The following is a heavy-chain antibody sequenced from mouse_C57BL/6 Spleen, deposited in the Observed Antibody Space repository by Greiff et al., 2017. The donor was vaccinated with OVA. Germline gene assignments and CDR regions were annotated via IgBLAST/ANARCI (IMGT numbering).Heavy chain of an antibody. D-gene: IGHD2-1*01. CDR2: INPSNGGT. CDR3: ARYEEGYGNWYFDV. CDR1: GYTFTSYW. V-gene: IGHV1-53*01. Sequence: VQLQQPGTELVKPGASVKLSCKASGYTFTSYWMHWVKQRPGQGLEWIGNINPSNGGTNYNEKFKSKATLTVDKSSSTAYMQLSSLTSEDSAVYYCARYEEGYGNWYFDVWGTGTTVTVSS. J-gene: IGHJ1*03.